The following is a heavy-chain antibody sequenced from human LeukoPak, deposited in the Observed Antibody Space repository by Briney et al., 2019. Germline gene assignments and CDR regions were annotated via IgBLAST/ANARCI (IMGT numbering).Heavy chain of an antibody. D-gene: IGHD6-19*01. J-gene: IGHJ4*02. Sequence: GESLKISCKGSGYSFATYWIGWVRQMPGKGLEWMGIIHPGDSDTKYSPSFQGQVTISADKSISTAYLQWSSLKASDTAMYYCARGGLYSSGWYSFDYWGQGTLVTVSS. CDR3: ARGGLYSSGWYSFDY. CDR1: GYSFATYW. V-gene: IGHV5-51*01. CDR2: IHPGDSDT.